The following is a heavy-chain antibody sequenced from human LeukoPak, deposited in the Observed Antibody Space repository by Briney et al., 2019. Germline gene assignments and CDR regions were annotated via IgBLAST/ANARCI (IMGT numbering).Heavy chain of an antibody. CDR2: ISGDGSTT. V-gene: IGHV3-74*01. D-gene: IGHD1-26*01. CDR1: GFTFSTYW. Sequence: PGGSLRLSCAASGFTFSTYWMHWVRQAPGKGLVWVSRISGDGSTTNYADSVKGRFSISRDNAKNTLYLQMNSLRAEDTAVYYCARELPFDYWDQGTLVTVSS. CDR3: ARELPFDY. J-gene: IGHJ4*02.